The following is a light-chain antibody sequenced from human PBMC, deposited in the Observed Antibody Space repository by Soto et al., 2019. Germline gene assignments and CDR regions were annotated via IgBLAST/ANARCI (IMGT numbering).Light chain of an antibody. CDR3: QPYYSYSGT. J-gene: IGKJ1*01. CDR2: DAF. CDR1: ENIETG. Sequence: VQRSQSRSTLSASVGERLTLTCLARENIETGSAWYQQKSRKALNLLIYDAFSFESGVSSSYSGSRSGTDFTPTLRSLQPDAFATYYYQPYYSYSGTLGQVTKVDIK. V-gene: IGKV1-5*01.